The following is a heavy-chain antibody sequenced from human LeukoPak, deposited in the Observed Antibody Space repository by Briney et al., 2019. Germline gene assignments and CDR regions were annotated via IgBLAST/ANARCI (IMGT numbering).Heavy chain of an antibody. CDR1: GYTITRFG. J-gene: IGHJ3*02. Sequence: ASVKVSRKPSGYTITRFGISWVREAPGQGLEWMGWISAYNGNTNYAQKLQGRVTMTTDTSTSTAYMELRSLRSDDTAVYYCARGVEVYDILTGYYTSVTDAFDIWGQGTMVTVSS. D-gene: IGHD3-9*01. CDR2: ISAYNGNT. CDR3: ARGVEVYDILTGYYTSVTDAFDI. V-gene: IGHV1-18*01.